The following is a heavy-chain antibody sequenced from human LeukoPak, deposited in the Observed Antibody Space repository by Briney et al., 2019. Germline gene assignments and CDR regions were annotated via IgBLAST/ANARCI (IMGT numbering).Heavy chain of an antibody. D-gene: IGHD3-22*01. CDR2: IYTSGGT. CDR3: ASRNYYDSSGYYYFDY. J-gene: IGHJ4*02. V-gene: IGHV4-61*02. Sequence: PSQTLSLTCTVCGGSISSGSYYWSWIRQPAGKGLEWIGRIYTSGGTNYNPSLKSRVTISVDMSKNQFSLKLSSVTAADTAVYYWASRNYYDSSGYYYFDYWGQGTLVTVSS. CDR1: GGSISSGSYY.